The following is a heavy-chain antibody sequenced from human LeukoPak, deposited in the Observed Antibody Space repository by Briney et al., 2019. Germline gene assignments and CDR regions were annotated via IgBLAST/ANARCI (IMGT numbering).Heavy chain of an antibody. D-gene: IGHD2-2*02. CDR3: AKEKYQLLYQYYFDY. J-gene: IGHJ4*02. V-gene: IGHV3-33*06. Sequence: GRSLRLSCAASGFTFSSYGMHWVRQAPGKGLEWVAVIWYDGSNKYYADYVKGRFTISRDNSKNTLYLQMNSLRAEDTAVYYCAKEKYQLLYQYYFDYWGQGTLVTVSS. CDR1: GFTFSSYG. CDR2: IWYDGSNK.